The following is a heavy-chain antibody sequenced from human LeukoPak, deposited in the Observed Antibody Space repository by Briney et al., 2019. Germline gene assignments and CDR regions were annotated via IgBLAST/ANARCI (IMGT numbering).Heavy chain of an antibody. CDR3: ARESVAGSPQYYFDY. Sequence: SQTLSLTCTVSGGSISSGDYYWSWIRQPPGKGLEWIGYICYSGSTYYNPSLKSRVTISVDTSKNQFSLKLSSVTAADTAVYYCARESVAGSPQYYFDYWGQGTLVTVSS. CDR1: GGSISSGDYY. CDR2: ICYSGST. J-gene: IGHJ4*02. D-gene: IGHD6-19*01. V-gene: IGHV4-30-4*01.